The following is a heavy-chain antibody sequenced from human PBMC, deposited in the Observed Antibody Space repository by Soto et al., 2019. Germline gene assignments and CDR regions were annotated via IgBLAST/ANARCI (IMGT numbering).Heavy chain of an antibody. D-gene: IGHD3-3*01. CDR3: ARGTYYDFWSGYSVQYYYCGMDV. V-gene: IGHV3-53*01. CDR2: IYGGGST. J-gene: IGHJ6*02. Sequence: EVQLVESGGGLIQPGGSLRLSCAASGFTVSSNYMSWVRQAPGKGLEWVSAIYGGGSTYYADVVKGGLTISRDNSKNTLYLQILSLRAEGTAVYYCARGTYYDFWSGYSVQYYYCGMDVWGQGITVTVSS. CDR1: GFTVSSNY.